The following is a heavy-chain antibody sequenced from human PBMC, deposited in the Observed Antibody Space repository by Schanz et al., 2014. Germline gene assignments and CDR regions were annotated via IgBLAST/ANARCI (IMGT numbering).Heavy chain of an antibody. CDR2: FHHEDGDT. D-gene: IGHD6-13*01. Sequence: QVQLVQSGAEVKKPGASVKVSCKVSGYSLNELSMHWVRQAPGRGLEWMGGFHHEDGDTVYAQKFQGRVIMTEDTSTDTAYVELSRLTSEDTGVYYCARDGEAAAGCDYWGQGTLVIVSS. J-gene: IGHJ4*02. CDR1: GYSLNELS. V-gene: IGHV1-24*01. CDR3: ARDGEAAAGCDY.